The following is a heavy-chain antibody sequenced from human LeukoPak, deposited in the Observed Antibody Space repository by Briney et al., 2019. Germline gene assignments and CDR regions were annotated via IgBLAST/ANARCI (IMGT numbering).Heavy chain of an antibody. J-gene: IGHJ4*02. CDR2: IKQDGSEK. CDR3: AKDRGFGVFFQYYFHY. D-gene: IGHD3-10*01. Sequence: GGSLRLSCAASGFTFSSYWMSWVRQAPGKGLEWVANIKQDGSEKYYVDSVKGRFTISRDNSKNTLYVHLNSLRPEDTAVYYCAKDRGFGVFFQYYFHYWGQGTLVTVSS. V-gene: IGHV3-7*01. CDR1: GFTFSSYW.